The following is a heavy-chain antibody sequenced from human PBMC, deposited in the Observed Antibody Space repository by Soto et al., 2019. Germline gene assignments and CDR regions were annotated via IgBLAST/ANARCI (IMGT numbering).Heavy chain of an antibody. V-gene: IGHV3-23*01. Sequence: EEQLLDSGGGLVQPGGSLRLSYAASGFTFSSSAMSWVRQAPGKGLEWVSAVSGSGGTTYYADSVRGRFTISRDNSKNTLYLQMNSLRAEDTAIYFCARCTVDTIVTSGWCHYLDPWGQGTLVTVSS. CDR1: GFTFSSSA. CDR3: ARCTVDTIVTSGWCHYLDP. D-gene: IGHD6-19*01. J-gene: IGHJ5*02. CDR2: VSGSGGTT.